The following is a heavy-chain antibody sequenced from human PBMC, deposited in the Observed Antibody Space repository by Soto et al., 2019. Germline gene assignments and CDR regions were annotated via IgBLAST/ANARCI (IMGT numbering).Heavy chain of an antibody. Sequence: QVQLQQWGAGLLKPSETLSLTCAVYGGSFSGYYWSWIRQPPGKGLEWIGEINHSGSTNYNPSLKSRVTISVDTSKNQFSLKLSSVTAADTAVYYWARGPNTGTWSNFHWFDPWGQGTLVTVSS. CDR1: GGSFSGYY. CDR2: INHSGST. J-gene: IGHJ5*02. V-gene: IGHV4-34*01. CDR3: ARGPNTGTWSNFHWFDP. D-gene: IGHD1-7*01.